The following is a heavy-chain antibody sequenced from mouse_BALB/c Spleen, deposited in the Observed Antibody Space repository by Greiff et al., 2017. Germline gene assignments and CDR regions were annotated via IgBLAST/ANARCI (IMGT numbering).Heavy chain of an antibody. V-gene: IGHV7-3*02. CDR2: IRNKANGYTT. CDR3: ARDGYYDYYAMDY. CDR1: GFTFTDYY. J-gene: IGHJ4*01. Sequence: EVQLVESGGGLVQPGGSLRLSCATSGFTFTDYYMSWVRQPPGKALEWLGFIRNKANGYTTEYSASVKGRFTISRDNSQSILYLQMNTLRAEDSATYYCARDGYYDYYAMDYWGQGTSVTVSS. D-gene: IGHD2-3*01.